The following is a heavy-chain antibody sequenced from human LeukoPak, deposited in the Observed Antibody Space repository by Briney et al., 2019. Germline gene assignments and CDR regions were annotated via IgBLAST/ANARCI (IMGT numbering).Heavy chain of an antibody. J-gene: IGHJ2*01. CDR3: AIGRGYSYSLGWYFDL. CDR2: IYSSGST. Sequence: SETLSLTCTVSGGSISSYYWSWIRQPAGKGLEWIGRIYSSGSTNYNPSLKSRVTISVDTSKNQFSLKLSSVTAADTAVYYCAIGRGYSYSLGWYFDLWGRGTLVTVSS. CDR1: GGSISSYY. V-gene: IGHV4-4*07. D-gene: IGHD5-18*01.